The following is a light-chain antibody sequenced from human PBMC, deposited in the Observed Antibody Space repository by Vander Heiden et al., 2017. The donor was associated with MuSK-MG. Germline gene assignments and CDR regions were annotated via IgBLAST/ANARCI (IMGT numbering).Light chain of an antibody. CDR3: QVGDSSSDNVV. V-gene: IGLV3-21*02. CDR2: DDN. CDR1: NIGTKS. Sequence: SYVLTQPPSVSVAPGQTARITCEGNNIGTKSVHWYQQKPGQAPVLVVYDDNDRPSGIPERCSGSNSGNTATVTISRVEAGDEADYYCQVGDSSSDNVVFGGGTKLTVL. J-gene: IGLJ2*01.